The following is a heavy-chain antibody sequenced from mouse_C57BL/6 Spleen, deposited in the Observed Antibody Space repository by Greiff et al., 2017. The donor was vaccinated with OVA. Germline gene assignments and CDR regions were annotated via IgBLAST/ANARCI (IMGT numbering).Heavy chain of an antibody. Sequence: QVQLQQPGAELVRPGSSVKLSCKASGYTFTSYWMHWVKQSPIQGLEWIGNIDPSDSETHYNQKFKDKATLTVDKSSSTAYMQLSSLTSEDSAVYYCARGDLLWSYFDYWGQGTTLTVSS. CDR1: GYTFTSYW. V-gene: IGHV1-52*01. CDR3: ARGDLLWSYFDY. J-gene: IGHJ2*01. D-gene: IGHD2-1*01. CDR2: IDPSDSET.